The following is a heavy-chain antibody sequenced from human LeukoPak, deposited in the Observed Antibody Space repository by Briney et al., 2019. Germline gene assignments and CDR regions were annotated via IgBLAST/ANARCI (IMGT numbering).Heavy chain of an antibody. D-gene: IGHD3-3*01. V-gene: IGHV3-21*01. J-gene: IGHJ6*02. CDR1: GFIFSSYS. Sequence: PGGSLRLSCAASGFIFSSYSMNWVRQAPGKGLEWVSSISSSSSYIYYADSVKGRFTISRDNAKNSLYLQMNSLRAEDTAVYYCARMFGFLEWFALGYYGMDVWGQGTTVTVSS. CDR2: ISSSSSYI. CDR3: ARMFGFLEWFALGYYGMDV.